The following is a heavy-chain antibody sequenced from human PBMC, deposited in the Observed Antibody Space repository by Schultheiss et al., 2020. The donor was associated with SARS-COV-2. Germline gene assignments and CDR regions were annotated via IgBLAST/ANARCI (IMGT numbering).Heavy chain of an antibody. D-gene: IGHD3-10*01. CDR2: IYWNDDK. CDR3: ARSPYYGSGSCPFDY. CDR1: GFSLSTSGMR. V-gene: IGHV2-5*08. J-gene: IGHJ4*02. Sequence: SGPTLVKPTQTLTLTCTFSGFSLSTSGMRVSWIRQPPGKALEWLALIYWNDDKRYSPSLKSRLTISKDTSKNQVVLTMTNMDPVDTATYYCARSPYYGSGSCPFDYWGQGTLVTVSS.